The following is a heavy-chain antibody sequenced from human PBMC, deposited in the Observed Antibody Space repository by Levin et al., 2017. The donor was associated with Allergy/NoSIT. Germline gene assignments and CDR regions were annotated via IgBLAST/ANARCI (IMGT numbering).Heavy chain of an antibody. CDR2: ISAYNGNT. CDR3: ARVRPTMVRGVNDAFDI. J-gene: IGHJ3*02. Sequence: ASVKVSCKASGYTFTSYGISWVRQAPGQGLEWMGWISAYNGNTNYAQKLQGRVTMTTDTSTSTAYMELRSLRSDDTAVYYCARVRPTMVRGVNDAFDIWGQGTMVTVSS. CDR1: GYTFTSYG. V-gene: IGHV1-18*01. D-gene: IGHD3-10*01.